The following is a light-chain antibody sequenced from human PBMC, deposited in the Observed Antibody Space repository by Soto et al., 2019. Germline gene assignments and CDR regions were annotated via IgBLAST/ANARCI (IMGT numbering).Light chain of an antibody. V-gene: IGKV1-5*03. CDR1: QSISSW. J-gene: IGKJ4*01. Sequence: DTQMSRSPSTLSASVGDRVTITCRASQSISSWLAWYQHKPGKAPNLLIYKASSLESGVPSRFSGSGSGTEFTLTVSSLQPDDFATYYCQQYDSYPLTFGGGTKVDIK. CDR2: KAS. CDR3: QQYDSYPLT.